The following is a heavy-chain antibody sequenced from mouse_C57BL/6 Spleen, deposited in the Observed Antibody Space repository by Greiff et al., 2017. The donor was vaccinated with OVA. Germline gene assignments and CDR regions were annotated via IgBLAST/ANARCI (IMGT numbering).Heavy chain of an antibody. CDR3: ARRGGEDY. Sequence: EVHLVESGGDLVKPGGSLKLSCAASGFTFSSYGMSWVRQTPDKRLEWVATISSGGSYTYYPDSVKGRFTISRDNAKNTLYLQMSSLKSEDTAMYYCARRGGEDYWGQGTLVTVSA. CDR1: GFTFSSYG. J-gene: IGHJ3*01. CDR2: ISSGGSYT. V-gene: IGHV5-6*01.